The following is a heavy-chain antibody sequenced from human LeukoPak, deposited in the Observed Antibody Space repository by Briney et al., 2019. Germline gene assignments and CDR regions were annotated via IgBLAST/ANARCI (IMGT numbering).Heavy chain of an antibody. D-gene: IGHD3-22*01. V-gene: IGHV3-21*01. Sequence: GGSLRLSCAASGFTFSSYAMNWVRQAPGKGLEWVSSISSSSSYIYYADSVKGRFTISRDNSKNTLFLQMNSLRAEDTAVYYCAKISGYYPSDYWGQGTLVTVSS. CDR1: GFTFSSYA. J-gene: IGHJ4*02. CDR2: ISSSSSYI. CDR3: AKISGYYPSDY.